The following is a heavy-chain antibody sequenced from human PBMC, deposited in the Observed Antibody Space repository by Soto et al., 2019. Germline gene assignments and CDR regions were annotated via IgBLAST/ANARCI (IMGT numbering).Heavy chain of an antibody. CDR3: ARQTSYILTGYSENWFAP. D-gene: IGHD3-9*01. V-gene: IGHV4-39*01. CDR2: IYYSGST. J-gene: IGHJ5*02. CDR1: GGSISTSGYY. Sequence: SETLSLTCSVSGGSISTSGYYWGWIRQPPGKGLEWIGSIYYSGSTYYNPSLKSRVTISVDTSKNQFSLKLSSVTAADTAVYYCARQTSYILTGYSENWFAPWGQGTLVTVSS.